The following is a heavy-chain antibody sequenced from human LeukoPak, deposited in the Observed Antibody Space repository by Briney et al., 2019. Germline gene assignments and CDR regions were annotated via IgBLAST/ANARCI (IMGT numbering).Heavy chain of an antibody. CDR1: GGTFSSYA. CDR3: ARDKGSEGYFDY. V-gene: IGHV1-69*05. J-gene: IGHJ4*02. CDR2: IIPIFGTA. Sequence: GASVKVSCKASGGTFSSYAISWVRQAPGQGLEWMGGIIPIFGTANYAQKFQGRVTITTDESTSTAYMELSSLRSEDTAVYYCARDKGSEGYFDYWGQGTLVTVSS.